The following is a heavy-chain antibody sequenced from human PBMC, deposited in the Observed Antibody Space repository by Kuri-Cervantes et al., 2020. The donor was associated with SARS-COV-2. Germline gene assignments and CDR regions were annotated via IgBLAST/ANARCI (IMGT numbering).Heavy chain of an antibody. CDR3: ARGAGSYRGHYYYYGMDV. CDR1: GFTVSSNY. V-gene: IGHV3-53*03. CDR2: IYSGGST. Sequence: GESLKISCAASGFTVSSNYMCWVRQPPGKGLEWVSVIYSGGSTYYADSVKGRFTISRDNAKNTLYLQMNSLRAEDTAVYYCARGAGSYRGHYYYYGMDVWGQGTTVTVSS. J-gene: IGHJ6*02. D-gene: IGHD1-26*01.